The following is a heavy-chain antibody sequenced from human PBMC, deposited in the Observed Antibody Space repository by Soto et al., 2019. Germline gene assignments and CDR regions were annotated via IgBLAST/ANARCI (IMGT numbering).Heavy chain of an antibody. CDR1: GVSVSSGSYY. J-gene: IGHJ6*02. V-gene: IGHV4-61*01. CDR3: ARDSYDSSRYPALDGMDV. CDR2: IYYSGST. D-gene: IGHD3-22*01. Sequence: SETLSLTCTVSGVSVSSGSYYWSWIRQPPGKGLEWIGYIYYSGSTNYNPSLKSRVTISVDTSKNQFSLKLSSVTAADTAVYYCARDSYDSSRYPALDGMDVWGQGTTVTVSS.